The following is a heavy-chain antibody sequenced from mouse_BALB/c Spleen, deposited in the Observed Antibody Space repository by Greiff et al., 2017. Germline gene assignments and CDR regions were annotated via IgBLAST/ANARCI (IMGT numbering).Heavy chain of an antibody. V-gene: IGHV5-15*02. CDR1: GFTFSDYG. J-gene: IGHJ1*01. Sequence: EVKLQESGGGLVQPGGSRKLSCAASGFTFSDYGMAWVRQAPGKGPEWVAFISNLAYSIYYADTVTGRFTISRENAKNTLYLEMSSLRSEDTAMYYCARDQGVRYFDVWGAGTTVTVSS. D-gene: IGHD2-13*01. CDR3: ARDQGVRYFDV. CDR2: ISNLAYSI.